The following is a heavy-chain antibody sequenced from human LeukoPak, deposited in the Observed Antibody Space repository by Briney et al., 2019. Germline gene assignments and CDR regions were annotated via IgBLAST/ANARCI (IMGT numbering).Heavy chain of an antibody. J-gene: IGHJ4*02. V-gene: IGHV3-23*01. CDR1: GFTFSSYA. Sequence: GSLRLSCAASGFTFSSYAMTWVRQAPGKGLEWVSGISGSGGSTYYADSVKGRFTISRDNSKNTLYVQMNSLRAEDTAVYYCAKSDYYDSSGYYYGPDYWGQGTLVTVSS. CDR2: ISGSGGST. D-gene: IGHD3-22*01. CDR3: AKSDYYDSSGYYYGPDY.